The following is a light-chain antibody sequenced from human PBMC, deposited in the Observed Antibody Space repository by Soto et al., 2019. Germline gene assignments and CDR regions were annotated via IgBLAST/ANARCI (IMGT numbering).Light chain of an antibody. Sequence: QSALTQPPSASGSPGQSVTISCTGTSSDVGGYNYVSWYQQHPGKAPKLMIYEVSKRPPGVPDRFSGSKSGNTASLTVSGLQAEDEADYYGSSYAGSNNFYVFGTGTKLTVL. CDR2: EVS. J-gene: IGLJ1*01. CDR3: SSYAGSNNFYV. V-gene: IGLV2-8*01. CDR1: SSDVGGYNY.